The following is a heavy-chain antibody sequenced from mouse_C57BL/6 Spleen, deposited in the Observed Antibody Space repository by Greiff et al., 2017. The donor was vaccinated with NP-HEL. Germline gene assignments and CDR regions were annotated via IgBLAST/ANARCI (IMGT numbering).Heavy chain of an antibody. D-gene: IGHD2-1*01. CDR3: ARNSVTVFYYGNYDWYFDV. CDR2: IWSGGST. J-gene: IGHJ1*03. Sequence: VKLMESGPGLVQPSQSLSITCTVSGFSLTSYGVHWVRQSPGKGLEWLGVIWSGGSTDYNAAFISSLSLSKDHSNSQFFFKINSLQADYTAIYYCARNSVTVFYYGNYDWYFDVWGTGTTVTVSS. V-gene: IGHV2-2*01. CDR1: GFSLTSYG.